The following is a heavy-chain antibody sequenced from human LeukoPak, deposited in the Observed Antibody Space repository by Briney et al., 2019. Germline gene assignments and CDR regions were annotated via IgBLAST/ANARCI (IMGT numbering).Heavy chain of an antibody. CDR3: ARDQGSSSEV. J-gene: IGHJ4*02. CDR2: IKQDGSGK. V-gene: IGHV3-7*01. CDR1: GFTFSSYW. D-gene: IGHD6-6*01. Sequence: PGGSLRLSCAASGFTFSSYWMSWVRQAPGKGLEWVARIKQDGSGKYYVDSVKGRFTISRDNAKNTLYLQMNSLRAEDTAVYYGARDQGSSSEVWGQGTLVSVSS.